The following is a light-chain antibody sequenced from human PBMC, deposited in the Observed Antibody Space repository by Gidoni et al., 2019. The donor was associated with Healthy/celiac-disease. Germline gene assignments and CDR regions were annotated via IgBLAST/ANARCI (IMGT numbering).Light chain of an antibody. CDR3: QQYGSSPT. J-gene: IGKJ4*01. V-gene: IGKV3-20*01. CDR1: QSVSSSY. CDR2: GAS. Sequence: DIVFTHSPGTLSLSPGERATLSCRASQSVSSSYLAWYQQKPGQAPRLLIYGASSRATGIPDRFSGSGSGTDFTLTISRLEPEDFAVYYCQQYGSSPTFXGXTKVEIK.